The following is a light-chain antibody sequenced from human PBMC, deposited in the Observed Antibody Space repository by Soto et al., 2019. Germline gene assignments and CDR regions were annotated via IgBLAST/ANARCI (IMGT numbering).Light chain of an antibody. CDR1: QGISSY. Sequence: AIRMTQSPSSLSASTGDRVTITCRAIQGISSYLAWYQQKPGKAPKLLIYAASTLQSGVPSRFSGSGSGTDFTLTISCLQSEDFSTYYCQQYYSYSWTFGQGTKVEIK. J-gene: IGKJ1*01. V-gene: IGKV1-8*01. CDR3: QQYYSYSWT. CDR2: AAS.